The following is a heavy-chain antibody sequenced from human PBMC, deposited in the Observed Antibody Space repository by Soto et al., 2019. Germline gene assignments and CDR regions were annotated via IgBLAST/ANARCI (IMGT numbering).Heavy chain of an antibody. CDR2: VYPSGST. V-gene: IGHV4-59*01. Sequence: QEQLRESGPGLVKPLETLSLTCSISDDSIGPYYWTWIRQTPRKELQWIGYVYPSGSTKYNSSLKSRVTISLDASNSQFSLTMSSVTAADTGVYCCAREVVGNTWPGIFASWGRGTLVVVSS. CDR1: DDSIGPYY. J-gene: IGHJ5*01. CDR3: AREVVGNTWPGIFAS. D-gene: IGHD3-3*01.